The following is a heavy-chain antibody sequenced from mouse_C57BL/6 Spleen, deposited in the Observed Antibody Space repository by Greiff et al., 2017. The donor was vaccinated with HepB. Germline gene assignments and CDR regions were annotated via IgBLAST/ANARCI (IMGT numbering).Heavy chain of an antibody. CDR3: ASFYYGNYLVDY. D-gene: IGHD2-1*01. V-gene: IGHV5-6*01. J-gene: IGHJ2*01. Sequence: EVHLVESGGDLVKPGGSLKLSCAASGFTFSSYGMSWVRQTPDKRLEWVATISSGGSYTYYPDSVKGRFTISRDNAKNTLYLQMSSLKSEDTAMYYCASFYYGNYLVDYWGQGTTLTVSS. CDR2: ISSGGSYT. CDR1: GFTFSSYG.